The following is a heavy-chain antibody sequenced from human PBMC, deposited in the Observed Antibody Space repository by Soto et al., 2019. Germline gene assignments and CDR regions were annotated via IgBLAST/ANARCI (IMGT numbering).Heavy chain of an antibody. V-gene: IGHV1-2*02. Sequence: ASVKVSCKASGYTFSGYYMHWVRQAPGQGLGWLGWINPNSGDTKYAQKFQDRVTMTRDTSISTAYMELRRMRSDDTAVYYCAKMDTTMALDYWGQGTLVTVSS. CDR1: GYTFSGYY. CDR3: AKMDTTMALDY. CDR2: INPNSGDT. D-gene: IGHD5-18*01. J-gene: IGHJ4*02.